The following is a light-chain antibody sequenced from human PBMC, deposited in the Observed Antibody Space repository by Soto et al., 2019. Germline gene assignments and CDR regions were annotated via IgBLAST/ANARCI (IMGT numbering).Light chain of an antibody. Sequence: QSALTRPASVSGSPGESITISCIGTNSDVGGYNYVSWYQQLPGKAPKLMIHDVTNRPSGVSNRFSGSKSGNTASLTISGLQAEDEADYYCSSYTSTTTVYVFGTGTKLTVL. CDR3: SSYTSTTTVYV. V-gene: IGLV2-14*01. J-gene: IGLJ1*01. CDR2: DVT. CDR1: NSDVGGYNY.